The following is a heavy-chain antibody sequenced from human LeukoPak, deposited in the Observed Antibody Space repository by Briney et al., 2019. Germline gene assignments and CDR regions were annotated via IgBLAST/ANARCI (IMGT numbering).Heavy chain of an antibody. V-gene: IGHV3-30-3*01. J-gene: IGHJ4*02. Sequence: GGSLRLSCAASGFSFSIYAMHWVRQAPGKGLEWVAVISYDGSNKYYADSVKGRFTISRDNSKNTLYLQMNSLRAEDTAVYYCARDLHSSGFYYFDYWGQGTLVTVSS. D-gene: IGHD6-19*01. CDR2: ISYDGSNK. CDR3: ARDLHSSGFYYFDY. CDR1: GFSFSIYA.